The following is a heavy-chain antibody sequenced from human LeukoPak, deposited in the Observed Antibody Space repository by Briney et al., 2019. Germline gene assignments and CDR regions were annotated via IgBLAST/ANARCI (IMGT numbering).Heavy chain of an antibody. V-gene: IGHV4-31*03. CDR2: IYYSGNT. CDR3: ARVIAAAGTDY. D-gene: IGHD6-13*01. J-gene: IGHJ4*02. CDR1: GGSVRSGRYY. Sequence: SETLSLTCTVSGGSVRSGRYYWSWIRQHPGKGLEWIGYIYYSGNTYYNPSLKSRVTISVDTSKNQFSLKLSSVTAADTAVYYCARVIAAAGTDYWGQGTLVTVSS.